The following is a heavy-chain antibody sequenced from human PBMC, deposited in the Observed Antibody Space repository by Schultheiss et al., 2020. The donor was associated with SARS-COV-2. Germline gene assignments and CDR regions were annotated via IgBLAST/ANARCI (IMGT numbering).Heavy chain of an antibody. CDR1: GGSISSYY. D-gene: IGHD3-22*01. CDR2: SYYNGTT. Sequence: SETLSLTCTVSGGSISSYYWGWIRQPPGKGLQWIGSSYYNGTTCYNPSLKSRVTISVDTSKNQFSLKLSSVTAADTAVYYCARRSYYDRYDYWGQGTLVTVSS. CDR3: ARRSYYDRYDY. J-gene: IGHJ4*02. V-gene: IGHV4-39*01.